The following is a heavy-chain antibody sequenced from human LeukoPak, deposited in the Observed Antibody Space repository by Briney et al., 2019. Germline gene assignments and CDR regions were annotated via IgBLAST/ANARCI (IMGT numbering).Heavy chain of an antibody. CDR2: ISSSSRTI. V-gene: IGHV3-48*04. D-gene: IGHD3-10*01. CDR1: GFTFSSYR. Sequence: GGSLGLSCAASGFTFSSYRMNWVRQAPGKGLEWLSYISSSSRTIYYADSVKGRFTISRDNAKNSLYLQMNSLRAEDTAVYYCARCGDGLPCDFDYWGQGTLVTVSS. CDR3: ARCGDGLPCDFDY. J-gene: IGHJ4*02.